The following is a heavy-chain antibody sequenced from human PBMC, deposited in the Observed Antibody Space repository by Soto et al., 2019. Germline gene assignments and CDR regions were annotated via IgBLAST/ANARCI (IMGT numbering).Heavy chain of an antibody. CDR2: INPSGGST. J-gene: IGHJ6*02. V-gene: IGHV1-46*01. Sequence: GASVKVSCKASGYTFTSYYMHWVRQAPGQGLEWMGIINPSGGSTSYAQKFQGRVTMTRDTSTSTVYMELSSLRSEDTAVYYCARADGDNSVYYYYGMDVWGQGTTVTVSS. D-gene: IGHD4-17*01. CDR1: GYTFTSYY. CDR3: ARADGDNSVYYYYGMDV.